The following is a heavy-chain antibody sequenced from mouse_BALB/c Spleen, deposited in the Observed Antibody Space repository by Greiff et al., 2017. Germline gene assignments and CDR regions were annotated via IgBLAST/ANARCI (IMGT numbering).Heavy chain of an antibody. V-gene: IGHV1-69*02. CDR3: ARGASYYAMDY. CDR2: IDPSDSET. CDR1: GYTFTSYW. Sequence: QVQLQQPGAELVKPGAPVKLSCKASGYTFTSYWMNWVKQRPGRGLEWIGRIDPSDSETHYNQKFKDKATLTVDKSSSTAYIQLSSLTSEDSAVYYCARGASYYAMDYWGQGTSVTVSS. J-gene: IGHJ4*01.